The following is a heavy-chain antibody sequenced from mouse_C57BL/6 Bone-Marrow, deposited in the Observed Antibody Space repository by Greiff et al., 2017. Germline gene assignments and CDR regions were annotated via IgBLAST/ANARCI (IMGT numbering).Heavy chain of an antibody. CDR2: INPSNGGT. J-gene: IGHJ4*01. D-gene: IGHD1-1*01. CDR3: ARSGYYYGSSSYAMDY. V-gene: IGHV1-53*01. Sequence: QVQLQQPGTELVKPGASVKLSCKASGYTFTSYWMHWVKQRPGQGLEWIGNINPSNGGTNYNEKFKSKATLTVDKSSSTAYMQLSSLTSEDSAVYYFARSGYYYGSSSYAMDYWGQGTSVTVSS. CDR1: GYTFTSYW.